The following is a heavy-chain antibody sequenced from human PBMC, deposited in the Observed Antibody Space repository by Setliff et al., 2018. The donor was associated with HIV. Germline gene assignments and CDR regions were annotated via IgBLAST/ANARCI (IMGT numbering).Heavy chain of an antibody. Sequence: SETLSLTCGIYGGSSSDYYWSWIRQPPGKGLEWIGEIDHRGRPKYNPSLNSRVTMSVDKSRNQFSLKVSSVTAADTAVYYCARRGIAAAGSDSWGQGTLVTVSS. CDR1: GGSSSDYY. CDR2: IDHRGRP. D-gene: IGHD6-13*01. CDR3: ARRGIAAAGSDS. V-gene: IGHV4-34*01. J-gene: IGHJ4*02.